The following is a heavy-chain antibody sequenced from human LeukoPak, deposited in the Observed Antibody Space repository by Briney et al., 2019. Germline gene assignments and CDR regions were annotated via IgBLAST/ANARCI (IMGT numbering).Heavy chain of an antibody. CDR2: IYYSGST. V-gene: IGHV4-59*01. CDR1: GGSISSYY. Sequence: SETLSLTCTVSGGSISSYYWSWIRQPPGKGLEWIGYIYYSGSTNYNPSLESRVTISVDTSKNRFSLKLSSVTAADTAVYYCARAPSVGATSYFDYWGQGTLVTVSS. CDR3: ARAPSVGATSYFDY. J-gene: IGHJ4*02. D-gene: IGHD1-26*01.